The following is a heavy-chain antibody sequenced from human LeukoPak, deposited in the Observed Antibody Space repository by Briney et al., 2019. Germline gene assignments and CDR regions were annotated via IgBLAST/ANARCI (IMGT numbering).Heavy chain of an antibody. CDR3: ARNSYYDNSGEGAFDI. D-gene: IGHD3-22*01. J-gene: IGHJ3*02. V-gene: IGHV4-59*12. CDR1: GGSISSYY. CDR2: IYQSGSA. Sequence: SETLSLTFTVSGGSISSYYWSWIRQPPGRGLEWIGYIYQSGSASYNPSLQSRVTISIDKSKNQFSLNLNSVTAADTAVYYCARNSYYDNSGEGAFDIWGQGTMVTVSS.